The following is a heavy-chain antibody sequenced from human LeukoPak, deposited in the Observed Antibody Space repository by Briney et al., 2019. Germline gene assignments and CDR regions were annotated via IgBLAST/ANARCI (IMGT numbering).Heavy chain of an antibody. CDR3: ASSRVYYSGGWELDY. CDR1: AYTFTSYG. CDR2: ISAYNGNT. D-gene: IGHD6-19*01. Sequence: ASVKVSCKASAYTFTSYGISRVRQAPGQGLEWMGWISAYNGNTNYAQKLQGRVTMTTDTSTSTAYMELRSLRSDDTAVYYCASSRVYYSGGWELDYWGQGTLVTVSS. J-gene: IGHJ4*02. V-gene: IGHV1-18*01.